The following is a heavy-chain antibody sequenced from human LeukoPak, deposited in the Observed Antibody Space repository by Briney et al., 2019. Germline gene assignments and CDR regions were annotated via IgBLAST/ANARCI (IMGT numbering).Heavy chain of an antibody. CDR3: ARGRDGSQSPIDY. Sequence: GGSLRLSCAASGFTFSSYGMSWVRQAPGKGLEWVANIKQDGSEKYYVDSVRGRFTVSRDNAENSLYLQMISLRAEDTAVYYCARGRDGSQSPIDYWGQGTLVTVSS. V-gene: IGHV3-7*04. D-gene: IGHD5-24*01. CDR2: IKQDGSEK. J-gene: IGHJ4*02. CDR1: GFTFSSYG.